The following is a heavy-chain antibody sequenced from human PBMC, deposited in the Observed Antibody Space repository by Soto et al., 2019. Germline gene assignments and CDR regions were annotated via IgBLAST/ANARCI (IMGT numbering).Heavy chain of an antibody. CDR2: IYDSGST. J-gene: IGHJ4*02. Sequence: SETLSLTCTVSGGSISSSNYYWGWIRQPPGKGLEWIGSIYDSGSTYYNTSLKSRVTISVDTSKNQISLRLTSVTAADTAVYYCARHQPPYSSGWYFFDYWGQGALVTVS. CDR3: ARHQPPYSSGWYFFDY. V-gene: IGHV4-39*01. CDR1: GGSISSSNYY. D-gene: IGHD6-19*01.